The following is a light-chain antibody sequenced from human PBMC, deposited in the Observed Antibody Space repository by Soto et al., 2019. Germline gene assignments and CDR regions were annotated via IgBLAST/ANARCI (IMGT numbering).Light chain of an antibody. CDR1: SSDVGGYNY. CDR3: SSYTASSTLV. CDR2: EVS. V-gene: IGLV2-14*03. Sequence: QSVLTQPASVSGSPGQSITISCTGTSSDVGGYNYVSWSQQHPGKAPKLLISEVSNRPSGVSNRFSGSKSGNTASLTISGLQADDEADYYCSSYTASSTLVFGTGTKLPS. J-gene: IGLJ1*01.